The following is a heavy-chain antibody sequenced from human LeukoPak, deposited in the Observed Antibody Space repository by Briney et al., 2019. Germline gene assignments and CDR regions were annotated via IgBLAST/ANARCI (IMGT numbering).Heavy chain of an antibody. V-gene: IGHV3-48*03. Sequence: PGGSLRLSCAASGFTFSSYEMNWVRQAPGKGLEWVSYISSSGSTIYYADSVKGRFTISRDNAKNSLYLQMNSLRAEDTAVYYCARAGLRVVAFDIWGQGTMVTVSS. CDR2: ISSSGSTI. D-gene: IGHD4-17*01. J-gene: IGHJ3*02. CDR1: GFTFSSYE. CDR3: ARAGLRVVAFDI.